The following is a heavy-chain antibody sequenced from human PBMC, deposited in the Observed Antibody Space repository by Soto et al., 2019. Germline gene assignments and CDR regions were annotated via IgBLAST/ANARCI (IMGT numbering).Heavy chain of an antibody. J-gene: IGHJ4*02. CDR1: GFTFSSYG. V-gene: IGHV3-33*01. Sequence: QVQLVESGGGVVQPGRSLRLSCAASGFTFSSYGMHWVRQAPGKGLEWVAVIWYDGSDTYYADSVKGRFTISRDNSKNTLYLQMNSLRAEDTAGYYCARDQGDGWGQGTLVTVSS. CDR2: IWYDGSDT. CDR3: ARDQGDG. D-gene: IGHD2-21*02.